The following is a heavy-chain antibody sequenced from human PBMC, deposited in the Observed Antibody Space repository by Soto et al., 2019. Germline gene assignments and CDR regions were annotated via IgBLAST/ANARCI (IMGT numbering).Heavy chain of an antibody. CDR3: AHMRGSSSSFDY. CDR2: IYWNDDK. V-gene: IGHV2-5*01. D-gene: IGHD6-13*01. Sequence: SGPSLVNPPQTLTLTCTFSGFSLSTSGVGVGWIRQPPGKALEWLALIYWNDDKWYSPSLKSRLTITKDTSENQVVLTVTNMDPVDTATYYCAHMRGSSSSFDYWGQGTLVTVSS. J-gene: IGHJ4*02. CDR1: GFSLSTSGVG.